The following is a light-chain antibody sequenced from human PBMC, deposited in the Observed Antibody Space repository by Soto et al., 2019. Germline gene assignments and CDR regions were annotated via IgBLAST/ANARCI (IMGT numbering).Light chain of an antibody. CDR2: KAS. CDR3: QQYSSYSPYT. V-gene: IGKV1-5*03. CDR1: QSISTW. Sequence: DIQMTQSPSTLSGSVGDRVTITCRASQSISTWLAWYQQKPEKAPTLLIYKASSLQSGVPSRISGSGSGTEFTLTISSLQPDDFAAYYCQQYSSYSPYTFGQGTKVDIK. J-gene: IGKJ2*01.